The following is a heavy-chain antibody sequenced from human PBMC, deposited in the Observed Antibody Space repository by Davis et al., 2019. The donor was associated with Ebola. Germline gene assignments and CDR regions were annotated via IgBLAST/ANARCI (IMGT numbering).Heavy chain of an antibody. V-gene: IGHV1-18*04. D-gene: IGHD1-26*01. CDR1: SYTFTNYY. CDR3: ARTSIVGTTTTASDI. CDR2: ISAYNGNT. J-gene: IGHJ3*02. Sequence: ASAQVFCNASSYTFTNYYMHCVRQAPGQGLEWMGWISAYNGNTNYAQKVQGRVTMTTDTSTGTAYLDLRSLRSDDTAVYFCARTSIVGTTTTASDIWGQGTLVTVSS.